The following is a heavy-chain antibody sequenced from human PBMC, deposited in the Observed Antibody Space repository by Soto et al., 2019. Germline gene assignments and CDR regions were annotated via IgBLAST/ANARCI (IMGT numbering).Heavy chain of an antibody. J-gene: IGHJ6*02. Sequence: PSETLSLTCAVSGGSISSSNWWSWVRQPPGKGLEWIGEIYHSGSTNYNPSLKSRVTISVDKSKNQFSLKLSSVTAADTAVYYCARAAYLYSSSWSSTYYYYSGTDVCGQGTTGTVS. CDR2: IYHSGST. CDR3: ARAAYLYSSSWSSTYYYYSGTDV. D-gene: IGHD6-13*01. CDR1: GGSISSSNW. V-gene: IGHV4-4*02.